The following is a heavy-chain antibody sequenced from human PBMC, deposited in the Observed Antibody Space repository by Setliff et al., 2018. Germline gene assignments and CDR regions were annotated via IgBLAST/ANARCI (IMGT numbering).Heavy chain of an antibody. CDR1: GDSMNDNH. J-gene: IGHJ4*02. CDR3: ARDLTGSWGGRVNYFDY. Sequence: KASETLSLTCNVSGDSMNDNHWTWIRQPPGKGLEWIGYIYTSGGTNYNPSLKSRVTISVDMSKNQFSLKLSSVTTADTAVYYCARDLTGSWGGRVNYFDYWGQGILVTVSS. D-gene: IGHD3-16*01. V-gene: IGHV4-4*08. CDR2: IYTSGGT.